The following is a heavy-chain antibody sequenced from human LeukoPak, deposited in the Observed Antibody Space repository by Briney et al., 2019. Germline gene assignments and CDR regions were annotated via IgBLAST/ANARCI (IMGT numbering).Heavy chain of an antibody. CDR1: GYTFTNYG. V-gene: IGHV1-2*06. CDR2: INPNSGGT. J-gene: IGHJ3*02. D-gene: IGHD3-22*01. Sequence: ASVKVSCKASGYTFTNYGVSWVRQAPGQGLEWVGRINPNSGGTNYAQNFQDRVTLTRDTSITTAYMELNRLISDDTAVYYCARRGSGYYDSREAFDIWGQGTMVTVSS. CDR3: ARRGSGYYDSREAFDI.